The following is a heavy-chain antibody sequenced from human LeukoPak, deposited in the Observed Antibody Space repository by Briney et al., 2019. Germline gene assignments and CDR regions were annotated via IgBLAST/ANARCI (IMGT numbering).Heavy chain of an antibody. CDR2: INHSGST. V-gene: IGHV4-34*01. CDR3: ARVAGSGSYSAQYYYYYYGMDV. D-gene: IGHD3-10*01. CDR1: GGSFSGYC. J-gene: IGHJ6*02. Sequence: SETLSLTCAVSGGSFSGYCWSWIRQPPGKGLEWVGEINHSGSTNYNPYLKGRVTISVDTSKNQFSLKLSSVTAADTAVYYCARVAGSGSYSAQYYYYYYGMDVGGQGTTVTVSS.